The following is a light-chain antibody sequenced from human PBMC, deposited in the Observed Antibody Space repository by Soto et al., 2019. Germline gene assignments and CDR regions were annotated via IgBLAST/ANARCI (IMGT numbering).Light chain of an antibody. CDR1: QSISNY. V-gene: IGKV1-39*01. Sequence: DIQMPQSPSSLSASVGDRVTITCRESQSISNYLSWYQQIPGKAPKLLIYAASTLRSGVSSRFSGSGSVIDFTLTISSLQPEDFATYYCQQRYSTPWTFGQGTKVE. J-gene: IGKJ1*01. CDR2: AAS. CDR3: QQRYSTPWT.